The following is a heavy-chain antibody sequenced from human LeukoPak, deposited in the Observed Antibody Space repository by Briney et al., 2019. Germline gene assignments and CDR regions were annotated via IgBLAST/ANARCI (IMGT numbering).Heavy chain of an antibody. CDR1: GYTFTSYY. Sequence: GASVKVSCKASGYTFTSYYMHWVRQAPGQGLEWMGIINPSGGSTSYAQKFQGRVTMTRDMSTSTVYMELSSLRSEDTAVYYCARVSVAGRDLYGSVPYYFDYWGQGTLVTVSS. J-gene: IGHJ4*02. V-gene: IGHV1-46*01. CDR2: INPSGGST. CDR3: ARVSVAGRDLYGSVPYYFDY. D-gene: IGHD3-10*01.